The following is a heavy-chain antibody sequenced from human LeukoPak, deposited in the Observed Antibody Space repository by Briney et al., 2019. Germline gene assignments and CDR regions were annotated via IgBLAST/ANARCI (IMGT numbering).Heavy chain of an antibody. Sequence: PSETLSLTCTLSGDSISSSTNYWGWIRQSPGKGLEWIGNFFYSGTTYYNPSLKSRVTISVDTSKNHFSLNLSSVTAADTAFYYCATSGGDWFDPWGQGTLVIVSS. J-gene: IGHJ5*02. CDR1: GDSISSSTNY. D-gene: IGHD3-10*01. CDR2: FFYSGTT. V-gene: IGHV4-39*07. CDR3: ATSGGDWFDP.